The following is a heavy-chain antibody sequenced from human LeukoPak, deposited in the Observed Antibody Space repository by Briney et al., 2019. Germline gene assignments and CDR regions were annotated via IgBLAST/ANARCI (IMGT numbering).Heavy chain of an antibody. D-gene: IGHD6-19*01. CDR3: ARGFSSGSDACDI. J-gene: IGHJ3*02. CDR2: VSSDGSIK. Sequence: GGSLRLSCVASGFTFSSYGIHWVRQAPGKGLEWVAVVSSDGSIKYNADSVKGRFTISRDTSKNTVYLQMNSLRAEDTAVYYCARGFSSGSDACDIWGQGTMVTVSS. CDR1: GFTFSSYG. V-gene: IGHV3-30*03.